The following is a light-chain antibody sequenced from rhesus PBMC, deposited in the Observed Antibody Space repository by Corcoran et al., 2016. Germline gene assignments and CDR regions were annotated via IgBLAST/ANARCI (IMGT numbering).Light chain of an antibody. CDR2: GAS. Sequence: EIVMTQSPATLSLSPGERATLSCRASQSVSSNLAWYQQKPGQAPRIVIYGASSRATGIPDRFSGSGVGTEFTLTISSLETEDFAVYYCQQYSNRWTFGQGTKVEIK. CDR1: QSVSSN. V-gene: IGKV3-42*03. CDR3: QQYSNRWT. J-gene: IGKJ1*01.